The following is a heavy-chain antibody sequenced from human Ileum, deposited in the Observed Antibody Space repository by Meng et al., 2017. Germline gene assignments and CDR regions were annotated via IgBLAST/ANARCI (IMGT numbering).Heavy chain of an antibody. J-gene: IGHJ4*02. D-gene: IGHD3-3*01. V-gene: IGHV3-23*01. Sequence: GESLKISCAASGFTFSSYAMTWARQAPGKGLEWVSAIGGNGAGAYYADSVMGRFTISRDNSKNTLYLEMNSLRVEDTALYYCAKPHDVWSGYFPDYWGQGTLVTVSS. CDR2: IGGNGAGA. CDR1: GFTFSSYA. CDR3: AKPHDVWSGYFPDY.